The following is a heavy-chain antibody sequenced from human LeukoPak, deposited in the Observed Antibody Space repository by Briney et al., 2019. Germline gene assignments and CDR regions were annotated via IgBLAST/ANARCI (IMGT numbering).Heavy chain of an antibody. D-gene: IGHD3-3*01. CDR2: INQSGST. J-gene: IGHJ4*02. CDR3: ARGTRGVVISN. CDR1: NGSVSSGSYY. Sequence: PSETLSLTCTVSNGSVSSGSYYWSWIRQPPGKGLEWIGEINQSGSTNYSPSLKSRVAISVDTSKNQFSLKLSSLTAADTAVYYCARGTRGVVISNWGQGTLVTVPS. V-gene: IGHV4-61*01.